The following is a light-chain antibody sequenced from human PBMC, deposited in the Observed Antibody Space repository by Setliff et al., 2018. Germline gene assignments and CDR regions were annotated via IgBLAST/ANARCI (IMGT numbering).Light chain of an antibody. CDR2: EVT. CDR3: LSYTSKTTHAL. J-gene: IGLJ2*01. CDR1: SSDVCGYNY. Sequence: QSALTQPAAVSGSPGQSIAISCAGTSSDVCGYNYVSWYQQHPGKAPKLMIYEVTKRPSGVSDRFSGSKSGNTASLTISGLQAEDEADYYCLSYTSKTTHALFAGGTKVTVL. V-gene: IGLV2-14*03.